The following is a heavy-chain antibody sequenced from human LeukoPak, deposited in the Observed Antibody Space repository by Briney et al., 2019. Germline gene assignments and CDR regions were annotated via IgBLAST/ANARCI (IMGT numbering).Heavy chain of an antibody. CDR1: GGPFSGYY. CDR3: ARGLTVGYDSSGYYPIYYYYYMDV. CDR2: INHSGST. J-gene: IGHJ6*03. D-gene: IGHD3-22*01. V-gene: IGHV4-34*01. Sequence: PSETLSLTCAVYGGPFSGYYWSWIRQPPGKGLEWIGEINHSGSTNYNPSLKSRVTISVDTSKNQFSLKLSSVTAADTAVYYYARGLTVGYDSSGYYPIYYYYYMDVWGKGTTVTVSS.